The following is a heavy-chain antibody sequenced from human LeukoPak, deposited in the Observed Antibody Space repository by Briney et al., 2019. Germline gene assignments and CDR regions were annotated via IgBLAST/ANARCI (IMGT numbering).Heavy chain of an antibody. CDR1: GYTFTSYY. Sequence: GASVKVSCKASGYTFTSYYMHWVRQAPGQGLEWMGIINPVGGGTTYAQHFQGRVTMTRDTSTSTVYMELRSLRSEDTAVYYCARDRSDDILTGNIDYWGQGTLVTVSS. D-gene: IGHD3-9*01. J-gene: IGHJ4*02. CDR3: ARDRSDDILTGNIDY. V-gene: IGHV1-46*01. CDR2: INPVGGGT.